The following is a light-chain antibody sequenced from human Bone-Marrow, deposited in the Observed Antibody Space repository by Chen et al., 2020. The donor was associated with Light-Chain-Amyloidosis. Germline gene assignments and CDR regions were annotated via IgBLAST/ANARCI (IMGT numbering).Light chain of an antibody. CDR2: WAS. J-gene: IGKJ1*01. CDR3: HQYFSTPPT. V-gene: IGKV4-1*01. Sequence: DIVMTQSPDSLAVSLGERATINCRSSQSILYSSKNKTYLAWYQQKPGQPPKMLIYWASTRESGVPDRFSGGGSGTDFTLTISSLQAEDVAVYYCHQYFSTPPTFGQGTKVEVK. CDR1: QSILYSSKNKTY.